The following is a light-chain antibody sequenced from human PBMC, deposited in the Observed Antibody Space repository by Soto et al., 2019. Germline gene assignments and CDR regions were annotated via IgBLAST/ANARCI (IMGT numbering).Light chain of an antibody. CDR2: DIS. Sequence: EKGMKQSPAALSVTPGEGATLSCGASQSVTGNYLAWYQQKPGLAPRLLIYDISNRATGIPDRFSGSGSGTDFTLTISRLEPEDFAVYYCQQYGSSPRTFGQGTKVDIK. CDR3: QQYGSSPRT. J-gene: IGKJ1*01. CDR1: QSVTGNY. V-gene: IGKV3D-20*01.